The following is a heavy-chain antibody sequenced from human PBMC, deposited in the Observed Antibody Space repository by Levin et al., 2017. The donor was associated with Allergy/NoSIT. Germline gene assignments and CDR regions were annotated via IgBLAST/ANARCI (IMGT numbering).Heavy chain of an antibody. V-gene: IGHV3-30*18. J-gene: IGHJ5*02. CDR1: GFTFSSYG. CDR3: AKAYGDYWFDP. D-gene: IGHD4-17*01. Sequence: GGSLRLSCAASGFTFSSYGMHWVRQAPGKGLEWVAVISYDGSNKYYADSVKGRFTISRDNSKNTLYLQMNSLRAEDTAVYYCAKAYGDYWFDPWGQGTLVTVSS. CDR2: ISYDGSNK.